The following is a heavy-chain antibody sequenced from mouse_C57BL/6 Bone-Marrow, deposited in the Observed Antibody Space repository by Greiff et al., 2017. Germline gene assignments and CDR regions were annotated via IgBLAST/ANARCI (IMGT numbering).Heavy chain of an antibody. CDR3: ATYYYGSSGYFDV. J-gene: IGHJ1*03. D-gene: IGHD1-1*01. CDR1: GYAFTNYL. V-gene: IGHV1-54*01. CDR2: INPGSGGT. Sequence: LVEPGAELVRPGTSVKVSCKASGYAFTNYLIEWVKQRPGQGLEWIGVINPGSGGTNYNEKFKGKATLTADKSSSTAYMQLSSLTSEDSAVYFCATYYYGSSGYFDVWGTGTTVTVAS.